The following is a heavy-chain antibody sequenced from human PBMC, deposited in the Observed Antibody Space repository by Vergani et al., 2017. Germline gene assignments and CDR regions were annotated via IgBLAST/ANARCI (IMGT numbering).Heavy chain of an antibody. CDR2: IYYSGST. Sequence: QVQLQESGPGLVKPSETLSLTCTVSGGSISSYYWSWIRQPPGKGLEWIGYIYYSGSTNYNHSLKSRVTISVDTSKNQFSLKLSSVTAADTAVYYCARLLGGYYYGSGSYQDYWGQGTLVTVSS. D-gene: IGHD3-10*01. CDR1: GGSISSYY. V-gene: IGHV4-59*01. J-gene: IGHJ4*02. CDR3: ARLLGGYYYGSGSYQDY.